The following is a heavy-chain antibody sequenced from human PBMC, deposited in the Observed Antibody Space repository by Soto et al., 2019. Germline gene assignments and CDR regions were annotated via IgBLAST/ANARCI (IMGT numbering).Heavy chain of an antibody. CDR3: ASGMGFG. CDR2: IYNTGST. J-gene: IGHJ4*02. V-gene: IGHV4-59*08. Sequence: PSETLSLTCTVSGGSMNSYYWSWIRQPPGKGLEWVGYIYNTGSTNYNPSLKSRVTISVDTSKNQFSLKLGSVTAADTAVYYCASGMGFGWGQGTLVTVSS. D-gene: IGHD3-10*01. CDR1: GGSMNSYY.